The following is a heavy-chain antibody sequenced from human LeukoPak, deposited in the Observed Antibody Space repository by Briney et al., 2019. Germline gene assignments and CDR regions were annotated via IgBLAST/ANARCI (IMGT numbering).Heavy chain of an antibody. V-gene: IGHV4-59*12. J-gene: IGHJ3*02. CDR2: IYYSGST. CDR1: GGSISSYY. D-gene: IGHD3-3*01. CDR3: ARESPDGIRFLEWLKGYYAFDI. Sequence: SETLSLTCTVSGGSISSYYWSWIRQPPGKGLEWIGYIYYSGSTNYNPSLKSRVTISVDTSKNQFSLKLSSVTAADTAVYYCARESPDGIRFLEWLKGYYAFDIWGQGTMVTVSS.